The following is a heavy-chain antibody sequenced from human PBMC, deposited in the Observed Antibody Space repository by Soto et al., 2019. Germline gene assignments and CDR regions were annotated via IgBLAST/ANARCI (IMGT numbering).Heavy chain of an antibody. CDR1: AYNLAGDG. CDR2: INVHNGDT. J-gene: IGHJ6*02. CDR3: ARRGNPYMDV. V-gene: IGHV1-18*01. Sequence: QVQVVQSGAEVKKPGASVRVSRKPSAYNLAGDGFTWVRQAPGQGLEWMGWINVHNGDTNYAQKFQDRFSLTTDTFTRTVYMEVTNLRSDDTAVYYCARRGNPYMDVWGQGTTVIVSS.